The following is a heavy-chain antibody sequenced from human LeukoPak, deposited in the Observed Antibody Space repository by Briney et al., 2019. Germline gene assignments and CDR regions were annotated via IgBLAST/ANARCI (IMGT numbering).Heavy chain of an antibody. D-gene: IGHD6-19*01. CDR2: IYYSGST. Sequence: PSETLSLTCTVSGGSISSYFWSWIRQPPGKGLEWIGYIYYSGSTSYNPSLKSRVTMSVDTSKNQFSLKLSSVTAADTAVYYCARIDRAVAGTIDYWGQGTLVTVSS. CDR3: ARIDRAVAGTIDY. CDR1: GGSISSYF. V-gene: IGHV4-59*08. J-gene: IGHJ4*02.